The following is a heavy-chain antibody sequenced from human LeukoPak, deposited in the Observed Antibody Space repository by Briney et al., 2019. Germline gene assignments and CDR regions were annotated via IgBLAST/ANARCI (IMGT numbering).Heavy chain of an antibody. CDR1: GYSFTSYW. J-gene: IGHJ4*02. D-gene: IGHD6-13*01. CDR3: ARRSSSWYEPYRGDFDY. CDR2: IYPGDSDT. V-gene: IGHV5-51*01. Sequence: GESLKISCKGSGYSFTSYWIGWVRQMPGKGLEWMGIIYPGDSDTRYSPSFQGQVTISADKSISTAYLQWSSLKASDTAMYYCARRSSSWYEPYRGDFDYWGQGTLVTVSS.